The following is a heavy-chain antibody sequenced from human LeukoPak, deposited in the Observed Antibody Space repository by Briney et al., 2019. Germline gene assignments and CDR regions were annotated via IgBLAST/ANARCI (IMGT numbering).Heavy chain of an antibody. J-gene: IGHJ4*02. D-gene: IGHD6-25*01. CDR1: GFTFSNYW. CDR2: IKQDGNEK. CDR3: ARGLRGDHFDF. V-gene: IGHV3-7*05. Sequence: GGSLRLSCAASGFTFSNYWMTWVRQAPGKGLEWVANIKQDGNEKYYVDSVKGRFTISRDSAESSLYLQMNSLGAEDTAVYYCARGLRGDHFDFWGQGTLVTVSS.